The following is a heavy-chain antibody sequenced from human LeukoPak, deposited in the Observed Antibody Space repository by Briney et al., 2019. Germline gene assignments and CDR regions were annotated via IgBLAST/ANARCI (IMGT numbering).Heavy chain of an antibody. V-gene: IGHV3-23*01. CDR1: GFTFGDHA. D-gene: IGHD5-18*01. CDR3: AKDGGYSYGQYYFDY. CDR2: ISGSGGST. J-gene: IGHJ4*02. Sequence: GRSLRLSCSASGFTFGDHAMSWVRQAPGKGLEWVSAISGSGGSTYYADSVKGRFTISRDNSKNTLYLQMNSLRAEDTAVYYCAKDGGYSYGQYYFDYWGQGTLATVSS.